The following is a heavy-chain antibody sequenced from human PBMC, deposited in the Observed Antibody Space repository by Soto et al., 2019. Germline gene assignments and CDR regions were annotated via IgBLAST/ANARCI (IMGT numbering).Heavy chain of an antibody. CDR1: GYTFSSQW. Sequence: PGESLKISCAASGYTFSSQWMYWIRQVPGKGLVWVSRINGDGSSTRYADFVQGRFTISRDNAENTLYMQMNSLRAEDTAVYYCVRGAPFDYWGQGTLVTVSS. V-gene: IGHV3-74*01. CDR2: INGDGSST. CDR3: VRGAPFDY. J-gene: IGHJ4*02.